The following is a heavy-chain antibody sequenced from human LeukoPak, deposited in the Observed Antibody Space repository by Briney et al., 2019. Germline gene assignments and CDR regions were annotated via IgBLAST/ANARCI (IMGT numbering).Heavy chain of an antibody. J-gene: IGHJ3*02. CDR3: ARKGYCSGGSCFGHDAFDI. D-gene: IGHD2-15*01. V-gene: IGHV1-69*05. CDR1: GGTFSSYA. Sequence: SVEVSCKASGGTFSSYAISWVRQAPGQGLEWMGRIIPIFGTANYAQKFQGRVTITTDESTSTAYMELSSLRSEDTAVYYCARKGYCSGGSCFGHDAFDIWGQGTRVTVSS. CDR2: IIPIFGTA.